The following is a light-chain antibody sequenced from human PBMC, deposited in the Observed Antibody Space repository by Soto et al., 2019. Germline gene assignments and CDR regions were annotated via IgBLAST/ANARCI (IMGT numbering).Light chain of an antibody. J-gene: IGKJ1*01. CDR1: QSASNDF. CDR2: GAS. Sequence: EIVLTQSPGILSLSPGERATLSCRASQSASNDFLAWYQQKPGQASRLLIYGASTRATDVPDRFSGSGSEADFTLSISRLEPEDFAVYYCQKYGSSPPRTFGQGTKVDIK. V-gene: IGKV3-20*01. CDR3: QKYGSSPPRT.